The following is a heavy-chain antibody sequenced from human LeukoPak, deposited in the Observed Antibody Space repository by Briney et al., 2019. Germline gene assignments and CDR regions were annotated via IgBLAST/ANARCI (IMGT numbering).Heavy chain of an antibody. CDR2: IYTSGST. CDR3: ARDAHSSGWYYFDY. D-gene: IGHD6-19*01. J-gene: IGHJ4*02. Sequence: SETLSLTCTVSGGSISSGSYYWSWTRQPAGKGLEWIGRIYTSGSTNYNPSLKSRVTISVDTSKNQFSLKLSSVTAADTAVYYCARDAHSSGWYYFDYWGQGTLVTVSS. CDR1: GGSISSGSYY. V-gene: IGHV4-61*02.